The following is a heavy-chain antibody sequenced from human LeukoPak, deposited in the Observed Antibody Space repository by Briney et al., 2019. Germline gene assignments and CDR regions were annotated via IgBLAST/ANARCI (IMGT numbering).Heavy chain of an antibody. CDR3: ARGGVGSDY. CDR1: GFTYSIYW. V-gene: IGHV3-7*01. D-gene: IGHD5-12*01. CDR2: IKQDGSQK. Sequence: GGSLRLSCAPSGFTYSIYWMSWARQAPGKALEWVANIKQDGSQKYYVDSVKGRFTISRDSAQNSLYLQMNSLRAEDTAVYYCARGGVGSDYWGQGTLVIVSS. J-gene: IGHJ4*02.